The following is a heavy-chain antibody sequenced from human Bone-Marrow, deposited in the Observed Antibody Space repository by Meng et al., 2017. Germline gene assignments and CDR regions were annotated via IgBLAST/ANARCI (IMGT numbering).Heavy chain of an antibody. D-gene: IGHD1-26*01. J-gene: IGHJ5*02. CDR1: GGSISSPNW. Sequence: QVPLQESGPGLVKPSGTLSLTCAGSGGSISSPNWWSWVRQPPGRGLEWIGEIYHSGSTTYNPSLLSRVTISVDKSKNQFSLKLSSVTAADTAIYYCARVIYRPSGHNYFDPWGQGTLVTVSS. V-gene: IGHV4-4*02. CDR3: ARVIYRPSGHNYFDP. CDR2: IYHSGST.